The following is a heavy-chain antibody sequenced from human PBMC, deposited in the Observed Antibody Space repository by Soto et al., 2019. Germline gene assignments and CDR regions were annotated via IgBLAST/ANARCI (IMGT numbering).Heavy chain of an antibody. CDR2: MNTDGTVI. CDR1: GFIFSDFL. J-gene: IGHJ6*04. Sequence: EVQLVESGGGLVQPGGSLRLSCAASGFIFSDFLMTWVRQSPGKGLEWVANMNTDGTVINYAGSVQGRFTITRDNAEISMCLQMNSLGAEDTAVFYCARHGHYCMDVWGRGTTVTVSS. D-gene: IGHD4-17*01. CDR3: ARHGHYCMDV. V-gene: IGHV3-7*01.